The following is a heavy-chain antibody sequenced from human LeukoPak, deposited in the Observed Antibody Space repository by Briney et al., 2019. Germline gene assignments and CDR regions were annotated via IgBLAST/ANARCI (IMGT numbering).Heavy chain of an antibody. CDR3: ANWIGSSSRGY. J-gene: IGHJ4*02. CDR2: INSNGDEI. Sequence: QPGGSLRLSCAASGFTFSTYAMTWVRQAPGKGLEWVSGINSNGDEIYYADSVRGRFTISRDNSNNALYLQMDSLRAEDTAVYYCANWIGSSSRGYWGQGTLVTVSS. V-gene: IGHV3-23*01. D-gene: IGHD6-6*01. CDR1: GFTFSTYA.